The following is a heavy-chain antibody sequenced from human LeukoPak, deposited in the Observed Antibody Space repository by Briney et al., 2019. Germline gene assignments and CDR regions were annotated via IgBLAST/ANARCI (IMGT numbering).Heavy chain of an antibody. CDR1: GFTFDDYA. V-gene: IGHV3-9*01. J-gene: IGHJ4*02. CDR2: ISWNSGSI. CDR3: AKNKYSSSPGSPYFDH. Sequence: PGGSLRLSCAASGFTFDDYAMHWVRQVPGKGLEWVSGISWNSGSIEYADSVKGRFTISRDNAKNSLYLQTNSLRVDGTALYYCAKNKYSSSPGSPYFDHWGQGTLVTVSS. D-gene: IGHD6-13*01.